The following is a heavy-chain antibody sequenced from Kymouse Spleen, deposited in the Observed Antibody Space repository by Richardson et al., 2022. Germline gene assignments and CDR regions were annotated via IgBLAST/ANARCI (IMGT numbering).Heavy chain of an antibody. J-gene: IGHJ4*02. CDR3: AKERYYGSGSYGRYFDY. V-gene: IGHV3-30*18. CDR1: GFTFSSYG. CDR2: ISYDGSNK. Sequence: QVQLVESGGGVVQPGRSLRLSCAASGFTFSSYGMHWVRQAPGKGLEWVAVISYDGSNKYYADSVKGRFTISRDNSKNTLYLQMNSLRAEDTAVYYCAKERYYGSGSYGRYFDYWGQGTLVTVSS. D-gene: IGHD3-10*01.